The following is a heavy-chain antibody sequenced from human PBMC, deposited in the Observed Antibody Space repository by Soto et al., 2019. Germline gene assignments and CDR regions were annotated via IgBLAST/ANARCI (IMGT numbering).Heavy chain of an antibody. Sequence: QVQLVQSGAEVKKPGSSVKVSCKASGGTFSSYAISWVRQAPGQGLEWMGRIIPIFGTANYAQKFQGRVTITADESTSTAYRDLSSLRSEDTAVYYCAASWTTTYYYYYGMDVWGQGTTVTVSS. CDR1: GGTFSSYA. CDR2: IIPIFGTA. V-gene: IGHV1-69*15. CDR3: AASWTTTYYYYYGMDV. J-gene: IGHJ6*02. D-gene: IGHD4-17*01.